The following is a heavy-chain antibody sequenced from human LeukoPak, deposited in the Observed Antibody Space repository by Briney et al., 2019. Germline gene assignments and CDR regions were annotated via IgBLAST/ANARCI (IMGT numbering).Heavy chain of an antibody. CDR2: FHYSGST. V-gene: IGHV4-59*01. J-gene: IGHJ3*02. CDR1: GXSISTYY. D-gene: IGHD3-22*01. CDR3: ARGRGSGYYVDAFDI. Sequence: PSETLSLTCTVSGXSISTYYWSWIRQPPGKGLEWIGFFHYSGSTTYNPSLKSRVTISVDTSNNQFSLKLSSVTAADTAVYYCARGRGSGYYVDAFDIWGQGTMVTGSS.